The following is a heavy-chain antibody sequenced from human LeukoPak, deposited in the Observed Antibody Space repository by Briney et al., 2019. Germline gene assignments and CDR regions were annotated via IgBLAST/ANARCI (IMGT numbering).Heavy chain of an antibody. CDR1: GGTFSSYA. V-gene: IGHV3-30*02. J-gene: IGHJ4*02. D-gene: IGHD3-22*01. CDR2: IQHDGSSK. CDR3: AKDGGTWLKDY. Sequence: SCKASGGTFSSYAISWVRQAPGKGLEWVTFIQHDGSSKYYADSVKGRFTISRDNSKNTLYLQMNSLRPEDTAVYYCAKDGGTWLKDYWGQGTLVTVSS.